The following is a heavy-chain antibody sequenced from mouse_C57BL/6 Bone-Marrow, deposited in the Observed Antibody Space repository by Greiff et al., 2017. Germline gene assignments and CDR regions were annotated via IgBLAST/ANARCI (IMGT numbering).Heavy chain of an antibody. J-gene: IGHJ2*01. V-gene: IGHV1-81*01. CDR3: AREAGWLLPFDY. CDR1: GYTFTSYG. CDR2: FYPRSGNT. D-gene: IGHD2-3*01. Sequence: QVQLQQSGAELARPGASVKLSCKASGYTFTSYGISWVKQRTGQGLEWIGEFYPRSGNTYYNEKFKGKATLTADKSSSTAYMELRSLTSEDSAVYFCAREAGWLLPFDYGGQGTTLTVSS.